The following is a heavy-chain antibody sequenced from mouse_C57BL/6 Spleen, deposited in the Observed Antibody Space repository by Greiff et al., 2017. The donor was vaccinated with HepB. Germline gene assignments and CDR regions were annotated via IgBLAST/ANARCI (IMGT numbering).Heavy chain of an antibody. CDR1: GYAFSSSW. J-gene: IGHJ2*01. CDR2: IYPGDGDT. D-gene: IGHD1-1*01. Sequence: VQLKESGPELVKPGASVKISCKASGYAFSSSWMNWVKQRPGKGLEWIGRIYPGDGDTNYNGKFKGKATLTADKSSSTAYMQLSSLTSEDSAVYFCARDYYGSSFYFDYWGQGTTLTVSS. V-gene: IGHV1-82*01. CDR3: ARDYYGSSFYFDY.